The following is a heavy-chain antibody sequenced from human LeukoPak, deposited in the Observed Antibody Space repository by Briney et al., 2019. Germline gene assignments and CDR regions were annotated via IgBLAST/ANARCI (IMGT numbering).Heavy chain of an antibody. CDR3: AKVDGTAMVYYFDY. V-gene: IGHV3-30*18. J-gene: IGHJ4*02. CDR2: ISYDGSNK. Sequence: GGSLRLSCAASGFTFSSYGMHWVRQAPGKGLEWVAVISYDGSNKYYADSVKGRFTISRDNSTNTLYLQMNSLRAEDTAVYYCAKVDGTAMVYYFDYWGQGTLVTVSS. CDR1: GFTFSSYG. D-gene: IGHD5-18*01.